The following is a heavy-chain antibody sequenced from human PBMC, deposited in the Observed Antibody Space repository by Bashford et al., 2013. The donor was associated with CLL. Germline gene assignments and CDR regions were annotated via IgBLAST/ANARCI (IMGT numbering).Heavy chain of an antibody. J-gene: IGHJ4*02. D-gene: IGHD3-3*01. CDR3: ARDRYYDFWSGYYIFDY. CDR1: GYSISSGY. CDR2: ISHSGST. V-gene: IGHV4-38-2*02. Sequence: SSETLSLTCAVSGYSISSGYWGWIRQPPGKGLEWIGSISHSGSTYYRPSLQSRVTISVDTSKNQFSLQLNSVTPEDTAVYYCARDRYYDFWSGYYIFDYWGQGTLVTVSS.